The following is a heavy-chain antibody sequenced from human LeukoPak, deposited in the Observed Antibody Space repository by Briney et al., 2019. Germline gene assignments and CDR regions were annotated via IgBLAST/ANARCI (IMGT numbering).Heavy chain of an antibody. CDR2: ISPSGGTT. Sequence: GGSLRLSCAATGFTFSSHAMNWVRQAPGKGLEWVSVISPSGGTTYYADSVKGRFTISRDNSKNTLYLQMNSLRAEDTAVYYCAKGGLSCSGGSCYSSGDYWGQGTLVTVSS. CDR3: AKGGLSCSGGSCYSSGDY. CDR1: GFTFSSHA. V-gene: IGHV3-23*01. D-gene: IGHD2-15*01. J-gene: IGHJ4*02.